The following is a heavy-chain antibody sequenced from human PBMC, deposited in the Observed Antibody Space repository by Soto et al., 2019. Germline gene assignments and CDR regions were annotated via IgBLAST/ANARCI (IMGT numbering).Heavy chain of an antibody. J-gene: IGHJ3*02. CDR3: ARSPNYPDAVDI. CDR1: GGPLSSYY. CDR2: IYYSGST. V-gene: IGHV4-59*01. D-gene: IGHD4-4*01. Sequence: KSSETLSLTCTVSGGPLSSYYWSWVRQPQGKGLEWIGYIYYSGSTNYNPSLKSRVTISVDTSKNQFSLKLSSVTAADTAVYYWARSPNYPDAVDIWGQRTMVSVSS.